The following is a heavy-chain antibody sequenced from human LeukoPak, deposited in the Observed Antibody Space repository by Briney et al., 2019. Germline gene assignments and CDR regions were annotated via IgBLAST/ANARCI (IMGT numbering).Heavy chain of an antibody. CDR2: ISYDGSNK. CDR3: ASDNEQQLIYFDY. Sequence: GRSLRLSCAASGFTFSSYAMHWVRQAPGKGLEWVAVISYDGSNKYYADSVKGRFTISRDNSKNTLYLQMNSLRAEDTAVYYCASDNEQQLIYFDYWGQGTLVTVSS. D-gene: IGHD6-13*01. CDR1: GFTFSSYA. V-gene: IGHV3-30*04. J-gene: IGHJ4*02.